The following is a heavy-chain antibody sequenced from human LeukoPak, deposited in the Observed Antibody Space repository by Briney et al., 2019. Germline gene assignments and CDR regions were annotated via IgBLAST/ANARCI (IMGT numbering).Heavy chain of an antibody. Sequence: SVKVSRKASGGTFSSYAISWVRQAPGQGLEWMGGIIPIFGTANYAQKFQGRVTITADESTSTAYMELSSLRSEDTAVYYCARGSHYYDSSGYPYYYYYYMDVWGKGTTVTVSS. CDR1: GGTFSSYA. J-gene: IGHJ6*03. CDR2: IIPIFGTA. V-gene: IGHV1-69*01. D-gene: IGHD3-22*01. CDR3: ARGSHYYDSSGYPYYYYYYMDV.